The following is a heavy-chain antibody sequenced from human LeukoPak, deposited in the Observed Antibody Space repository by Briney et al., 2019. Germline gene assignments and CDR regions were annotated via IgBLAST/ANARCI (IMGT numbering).Heavy chain of an antibody. Sequence: PGGTLRLSCAASGFTFSNYGMSWVRQAPGKGLEWVSTISGSGGDTYYADSVKGRFTISRDNSKNTLYLQMNSLRTEDTAVYYCAKGRAGARQYMDVWGKGTTVTISS. CDR3: AKGRAGARQYMDV. J-gene: IGHJ6*03. CDR2: ISGSGGDT. V-gene: IGHV3-23*01. CDR1: GFTFSNYG.